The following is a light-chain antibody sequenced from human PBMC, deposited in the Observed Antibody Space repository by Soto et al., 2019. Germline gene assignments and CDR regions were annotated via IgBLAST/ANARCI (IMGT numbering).Light chain of an antibody. V-gene: IGKV3-20*01. J-gene: IGKJ1*01. CDR1: QTIRSNY. CDR2: GAS. CDR3: QQYWRSPWT. Sequence: ETVLTQSPGTLSLSPGERATLSCRASQTIRSNYLAWYRQTPGQAPRLLIYGASNRATGIADRFSGSGPGSVFTLILFSLDPEDFALYYCQQYWRSPWTFGQGTKVEIK.